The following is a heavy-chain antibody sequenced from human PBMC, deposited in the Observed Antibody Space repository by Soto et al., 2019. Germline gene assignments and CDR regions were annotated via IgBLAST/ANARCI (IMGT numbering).Heavy chain of an antibody. CDR1: GFTVSSNY. J-gene: IGHJ3*02. V-gene: IGHV3-66*01. Sequence: EVQLVESGGGLVQPGGSLRLSCAASGFTVSSNYMSWVRQAPGKGLEWVSVIYSGGSTYYADSVKGRFTISRDKSKNTLYLQKNILRAEDKAVYYGARAVYRYGTGAFEIWGQGAMGNVSS. CDR2: IYSGGST. CDR3: ARAVYRYGTGAFEI. D-gene: IGHD5-18*01.